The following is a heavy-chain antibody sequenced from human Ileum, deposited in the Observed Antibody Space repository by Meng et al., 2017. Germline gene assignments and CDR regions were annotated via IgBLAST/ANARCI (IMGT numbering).Heavy chain of an antibody. J-gene: IGHJ4*02. V-gene: IGHV3-23*01. CDR1: GFTFSSYA. CDR3: ARGVGGYNGGGSVY. D-gene: IGHD5-24*01. Sequence: GGSLRLSCAASGFTFSSYAMSWVRQAPGGGLEWVSSISGSTGSTFYAYSVKGRFTVSRDNSKSTLYLHMNTLRAEDTAIYYCARGVGGYNGGGSVYWGQGTLVTVSS. CDR2: ISGSTGST.